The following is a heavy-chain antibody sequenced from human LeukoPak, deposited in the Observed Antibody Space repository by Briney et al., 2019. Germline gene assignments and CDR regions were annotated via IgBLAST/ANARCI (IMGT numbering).Heavy chain of an antibody. CDR2: ISAYNGDT. CDR3: ARGRGYSGYDDAFDI. CDR1: TNTFTSYG. V-gene: IGHV1-18*01. J-gene: IGHJ3*02. D-gene: IGHD5-12*01. Sequence: ASVKVSCKASTNTFTSYGISWVRQAPGQGLEWMGWISAYNGDTHYAQKLQGRVTMTTHTSTRTAYMELRSLRSDDTAVYYCARGRGYSGYDDAFDIWGQGTMVTVSS.